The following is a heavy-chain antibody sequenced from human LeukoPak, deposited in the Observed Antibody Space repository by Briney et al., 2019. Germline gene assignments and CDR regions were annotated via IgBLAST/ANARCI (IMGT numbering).Heavy chain of an antibody. D-gene: IGHD3-10*01. CDR1: GGSITNYY. CDR2: IFYLGST. Sequence: KTSETLSLTCTVSGGSITNYYWSWIRQPPGRGLEWIGYIFYLGSTNYSPSLKSRVTISVDTSKDQFSLKLSSVTAADTAVYYCARHVGNYGSFDYWGQGTLVTVSS. V-gene: IGHV4-59*08. J-gene: IGHJ4*02. CDR3: ARHVGNYGSFDY.